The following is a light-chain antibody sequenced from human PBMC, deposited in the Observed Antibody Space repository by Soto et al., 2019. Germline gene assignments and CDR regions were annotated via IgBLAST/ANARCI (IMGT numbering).Light chain of an antibody. CDR3: QQSYRRCP. CDR2: AAS. V-gene: IGKV1-39*01. CDR1: QSISRK. J-gene: IGKJ1*01. Sequence: DIQMTQSPSSLSASVGDRVTITCRASQSISRKLNWYQQRPGKAPKLLIYAASSLQSGVPSRFSGSGSGTDFTLTISGLQSEDFATYYCQQSYRRCPFGKGTKVDI.